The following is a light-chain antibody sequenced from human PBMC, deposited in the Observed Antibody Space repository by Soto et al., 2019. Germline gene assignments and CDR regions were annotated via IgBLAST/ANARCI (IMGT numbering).Light chain of an antibody. J-gene: IGLJ3*02. V-gene: IGLV2-14*01. CDR2: EVS. CDR3: SSYTSSSTRV. Sequence: QSVLTQPASVSGSPGQSITISCTGTSSDVGGYNYVSWYQQHPGKAPKLMIYEVSNRPSGVSNRFSGSKSGTTASLTISGLQAEDEADYYCSSYTSSSTRVFGRGTKVTVL. CDR1: SSDVGGYNY.